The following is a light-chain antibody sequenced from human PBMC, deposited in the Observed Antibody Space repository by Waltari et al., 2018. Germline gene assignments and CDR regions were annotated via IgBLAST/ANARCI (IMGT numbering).Light chain of an antibody. V-gene: IGKV3-20*01. CDR1: QSVSRS. CDR2: GAS. Sequence: EIVLTQSPGTLSLSPGERATLSCRASQSVSRSLAWYQQKPGQAPRLPIYGASSRATXXXDXFGGSGSXTXXSLTIXRXEPEXXXXXYCQHYVRLPVTFGQGTKVEIK. CDR3: QHYVRLPVT. J-gene: IGKJ1*01.